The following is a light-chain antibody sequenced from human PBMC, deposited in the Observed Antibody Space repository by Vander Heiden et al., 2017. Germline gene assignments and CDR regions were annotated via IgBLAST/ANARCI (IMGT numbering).Light chain of an antibody. CDR2: SNN. V-gene: IGLV1-44*01. CDR1: SSNTGSNT. CDR3: AAWDDSLNGWV. Sequence: QSVLTQPPSASGTPGQRVTITCSGSSSNTGSNTVNWYQQLPGTAPKPLIYSNNQRPSGVPDRFPGSKSGTSASLAISGLQSEDEADYYCAAWDDSLNGWVFGGGTKLTVL. J-gene: IGLJ3*02.